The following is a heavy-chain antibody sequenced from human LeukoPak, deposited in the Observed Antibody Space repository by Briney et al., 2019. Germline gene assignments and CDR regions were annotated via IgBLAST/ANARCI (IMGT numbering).Heavy chain of an antibody. CDR2: ISYDGSNK. V-gene: IGHV3-30*18. Sequence: HSGRSLRLSCAASGFTFSSYGMHWVRQAPGKGLEWVAVISYDGSNKYYADSVKGRFTISRDNSKNTLYLQMNSLGAEDTAVYYCAKEKVGLDYWGQGTLVTVSS. CDR3: AKEKVGLDY. CDR1: GFTFSSYG. D-gene: IGHD1-26*01. J-gene: IGHJ4*02.